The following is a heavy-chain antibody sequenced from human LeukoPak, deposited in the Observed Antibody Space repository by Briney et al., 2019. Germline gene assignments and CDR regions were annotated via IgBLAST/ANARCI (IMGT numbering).Heavy chain of an antibody. CDR1: GYTLIDYY. V-gene: IGHV1-2*02. CDR2: INPNSGGT. J-gene: IGHJ6*02. D-gene: IGHD2-21*02. Sequence: ASVKVSCKASGYTLIDYYMHWVRQAPGQGLEWMGWINPNSGGTKCAQKFQGRVTMTWDTSISTAYMELSRLTSDDTAVYYCARDQGDYYYYYGMDVWGQGTTVTVSS. CDR3: ARDQGDYYYYYGMDV.